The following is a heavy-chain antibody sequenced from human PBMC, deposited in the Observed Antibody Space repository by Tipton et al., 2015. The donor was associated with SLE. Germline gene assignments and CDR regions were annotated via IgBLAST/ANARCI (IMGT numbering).Heavy chain of an antibody. Sequence: TLSLTCSVSGDSISSSSYYWGWIRQPPEKGLEWIGSINYSGSTYYNPSLKSRVTISVDTSKNQFSLKLSSVTAADTAVYYCARLSSMVRRAQGWFDPWGQGTLVTVSS. V-gene: IGHV4-39*01. CDR1: GDSISSSSYY. D-gene: IGHD3-10*01. CDR2: INYSGST. CDR3: ARLSSMVRRAQGWFDP. J-gene: IGHJ5*02.